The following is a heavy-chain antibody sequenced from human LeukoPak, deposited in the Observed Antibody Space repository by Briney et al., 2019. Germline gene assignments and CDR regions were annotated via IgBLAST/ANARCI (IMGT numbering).Heavy chain of an antibody. Sequence: PSETLSLTCTVSGGSISSSSYYWGWIRQPPGKGLEWIGSIYYSGSTYYNPSLKSRVTISVDTSKNQFSLKLSSVTAADTAVYYCARVLGRGGRDAFDIWGHGTMVTVSS. CDR3: ARVLGRGGRDAFDI. CDR1: GGSISSSSYY. CDR2: IYYSGST. V-gene: IGHV4-39*07. D-gene: IGHD3-10*01. J-gene: IGHJ3*02.